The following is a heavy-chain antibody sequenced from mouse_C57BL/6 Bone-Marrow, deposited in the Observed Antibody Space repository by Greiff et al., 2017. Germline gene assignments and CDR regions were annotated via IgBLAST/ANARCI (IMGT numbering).Heavy chain of an antibody. V-gene: IGHV1-15*01. CDR1: GYTFTDYE. D-gene: IGHD2-3*01. CDR3: TGWLLPYWYVDV. J-gene: IGHJ1*03. CDR2: IDPETGGT. Sequence: VQLQQSGAELVRPGASVTLSCKASGYTFTDYEMHWVKQTPVHGLEWIGAIDPETGGTAYNQKFKGKAILTADKSSSTAYMELRSLTSEDSAVYYCTGWLLPYWYVDVWGTGTTVTVSS.